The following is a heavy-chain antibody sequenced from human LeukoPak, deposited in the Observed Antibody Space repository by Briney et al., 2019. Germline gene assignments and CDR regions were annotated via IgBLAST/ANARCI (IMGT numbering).Heavy chain of an antibody. J-gene: IGHJ6*02. D-gene: IGHD3-10*01. CDR1: GGSISSINW. Sequence: SETLSLTCAVSGGSISSINWWRWVSQPPGRGLEWIGEIYHSGSTNYNPSLKSRVTISVDKSKNQFSLKLTSVTAADTAVYYCARVVSGVYYYYGMDVWGQGTTVTVSS. CDR3: ARVVSGVYYYYGMDV. CDR2: IYHSGST. V-gene: IGHV4-4*02.